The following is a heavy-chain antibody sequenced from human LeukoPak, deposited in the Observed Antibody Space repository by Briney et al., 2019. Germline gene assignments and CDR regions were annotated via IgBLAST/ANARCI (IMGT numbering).Heavy chain of an antibody. J-gene: IGHJ5*02. Sequence: GGSLRLSCAASGFTFSSYGMHWVRQAPGKGLEWVAVISYDGSNKYYADSVKGRFTISRDNSKNTLYLQMNSLRAEDTAVYYCAKDSEAMLHWFDPWGQGTLVTVSS. CDR1: GFTFSSYG. CDR3: AKDSEAMLHWFDP. CDR2: ISYDGSNK. V-gene: IGHV3-30*18. D-gene: IGHD3-10*02.